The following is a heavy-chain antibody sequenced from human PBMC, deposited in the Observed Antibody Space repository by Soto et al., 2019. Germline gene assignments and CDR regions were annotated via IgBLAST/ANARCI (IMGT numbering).Heavy chain of an antibody. D-gene: IGHD3-10*01. V-gene: IGHV4-61*05. CDR3: ARQGFGVLHGLVDV. Sequence: SETLSLTCTVSGGSITYINNHYCSWFRPPPGKGLEWIGYISDIAYTSYNPSLKGRVSISVDTSKNQFSLTLTSVTAADTAVYYCARQGFGVLHGLVDVWGQGTTVTVSS. CDR1: GGSITYINNHY. CDR2: ISDIAYT. J-gene: IGHJ6*02.